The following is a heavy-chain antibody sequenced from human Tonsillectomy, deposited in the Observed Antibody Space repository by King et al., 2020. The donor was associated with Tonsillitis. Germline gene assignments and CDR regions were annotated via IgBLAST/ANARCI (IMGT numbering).Heavy chain of an antibody. J-gene: IGHJ4*02. D-gene: IGHD3-22*01. CDR2: LAPNRGGP. CDR1: GYPFPGYF. CDR3: ARDLSYESSGYCAY. V-gene: IGHV1-2*02. Sequence: VPLVPSGAALQPPGASVKVSCPASGYPFPGYFIYWVRQAPGQGLEWLGWLAPNRGGPNYAQKFQGRITMPTDTSISTFFMELRGLRSDDTAVYYCARDLSYESSGYCAYGGQGTLVTVSS.